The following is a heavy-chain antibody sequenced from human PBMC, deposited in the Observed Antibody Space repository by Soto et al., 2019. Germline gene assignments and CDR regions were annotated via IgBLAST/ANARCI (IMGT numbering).Heavy chain of an antibody. CDR1: GGSISSYY. CDR2: IYYSGST. D-gene: IGHD6-6*01. Sequence: SETLSLTCTVSGGSISSYYWSWIRQPPGKGLEWIGYIYYSGSTNYNPSLKSRVTIPVDTSKNQFSLKLSSVTAADTAVYYCARVIVPHPYSSSYYYYGMDVWGQGTTVTVSS. J-gene: IGHJ6*02. V-gene: IGHV4-59*01. CDR3: ARVIVPHPYSSSYYYYGMDV.